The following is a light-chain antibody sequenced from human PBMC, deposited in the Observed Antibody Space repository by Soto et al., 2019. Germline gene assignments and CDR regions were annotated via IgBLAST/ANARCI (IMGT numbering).Light chain of an antibody. V-gene: IGKV1-5*03. Sequence: DIQMTQSPSTLSASVGDRVTITCRASQSISNWLAWYQQKPGKAPKLLIYKASSLESGVPSRFSGSGSGTEVTLTISCLQPDDFATYFCQQYDSYPRTFGQGTKVEIK. CDR2: KAS. CDR1: QSISNW. J-gene: IGKJ1*01. CDR3: QQYDSYPRT.